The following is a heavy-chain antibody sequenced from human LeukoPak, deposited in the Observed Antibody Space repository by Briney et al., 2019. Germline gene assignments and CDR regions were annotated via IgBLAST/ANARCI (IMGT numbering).Heavy chain of an antibody. CDR2: ISSSSAFI. CDR3: ATSRNVGEHAFDI. J-gene: IGHJ3*02. V-gene: IGHV3-21*01. Sequence: GGSLRLSCAASGFTFSSYSMNWVRQAPGKGLEWVSVISSSSAFIYYADSVKGRFTISRDNAKNSLCLQMNSLRAEDTAVYYCATSRNVGEHAFDIWGQGTMVTVSS. CDR1: GFTFSSYS. D-gene: IGHD3-10*02.